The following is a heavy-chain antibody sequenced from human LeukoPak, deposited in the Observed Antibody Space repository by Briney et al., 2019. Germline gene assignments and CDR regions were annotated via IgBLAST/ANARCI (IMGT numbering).Heavy chain of an antibody. CDR2: IYYSGST. Sequence: SETLSLTCTVSGGSISSYYWSWIRQPPGKGLEWIGYIYYSGSTNYNPSLKSRVTISVDTSKNQFSLKLSSVTAADTAVYYCARVPGSGSRWFDSWGQGTLVTVSS. J-gene: IGHJ5*01. D-gene: IGHD3-10*01. CDR1: GGSISSYY. CDR3: ARVPGSGSRWFDS. V-gene: IGHV4-59*01.